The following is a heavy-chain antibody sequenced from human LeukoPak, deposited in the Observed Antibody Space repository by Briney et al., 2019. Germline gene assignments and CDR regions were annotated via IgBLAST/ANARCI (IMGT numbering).Heavy chain of an antibody. CDR2: ISGSGGST. J-gene: IGHJ6*02. CDR3: ARDGFFTDYYYGMDV. CDR1: GFTFSSQT. Sequence: GGSLRLSCAASGFTFSSQTMSWVRQAPGKGLEWVSAISGSGGSTYYADSVKGRFTISRDNSKNTLYLQMNSLRAEDTAVYYCARDGFFTDYYYGMDVWGQGTTVTVSS. D-gene: IGHD3-3*01. V-gene: IGHV3-23*01.